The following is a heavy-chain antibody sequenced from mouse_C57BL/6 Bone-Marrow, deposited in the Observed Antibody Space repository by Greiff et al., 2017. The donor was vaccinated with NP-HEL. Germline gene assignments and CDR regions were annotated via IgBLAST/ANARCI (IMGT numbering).Heavy chain of an antibody. CDR1: GFTFSSYG. CDR3: ASLYYYGSSPFAY. D-gene: IGHD1-1*01. Sequence: DVKLVESGGDLVKPGGSLKLSCAASGFTFSSYGMSWVRQTPDKRLEWVATISSGGSYTYYPDSVKGRFTISRDNAKNTLYLQMSSLKSEDTAMYYCASLYYYGSSPFAYWGQGTLVTVSA. CDR2: ISSGGSYT. V-gene: IGHV5-6*02. J-gene: IGHJ3*01.